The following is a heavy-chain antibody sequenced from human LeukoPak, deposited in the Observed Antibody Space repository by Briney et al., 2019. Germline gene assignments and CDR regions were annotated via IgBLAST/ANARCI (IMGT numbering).Heavy chain of an antibody. V-gene: IGHV1-69*13. CDR1: GYTFTGYY. D-gene: IGHD3-10*01. CDR2: IIPIFGTA. Sequence: GASVKVSCKASGYTFTGYYMHWVRQAPGQGLEWMGGIIPIFGTANYAQKFQGRVTITADESTSTAYMELSSLRSEDTAVYYCARDQDYYGSGSYGPDYWGQGTLVTVSS. CDR3: ARDQDYYGSGSYGPDY. J-gene: IGHJ4*02.